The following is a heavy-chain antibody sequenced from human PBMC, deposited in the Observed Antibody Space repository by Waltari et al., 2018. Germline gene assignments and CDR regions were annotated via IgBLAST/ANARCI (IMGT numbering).Heavy chain of an antibody. V-gene: IGHV1-24*01. CDR1: GSTLPELS. J-gene: IGHJ5*02. D-gene: IGHD3-10*01. CDR2: FDPEDGET. Sequence: QVQLVQSGAEVKKPGATVKVSCKVSGSTLPELSIHWVRPAPGKGLEWMGGFDPEDGETIYAQKFQGRVTMTEDTSTDTAYMELSSLRSEDTAVYYCATWYRLLWFGEPHNWFDPWGQGTLVTVSS. CDR3: ATWYRLLWFGEPHNWFDP.